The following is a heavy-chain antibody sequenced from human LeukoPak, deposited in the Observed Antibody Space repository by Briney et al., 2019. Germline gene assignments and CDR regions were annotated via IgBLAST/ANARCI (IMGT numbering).Heavy chain of an antibody. CDR3: AKGSGWYVDY. CDR1: GFIFSTYW. CDR2: IKYDGSEK. J-gene: IGHJ4*02. D-gene: IGHD6-19*01. V-gene: IGHV3-7*01. Sequence: GGSLRLSCAASGFIFSTYWMSWVRQAPGKGLEWVANIKYDGSEKYYADSVKGRFTISRDNSKNTLYLQMNSLRAEDTAVYYCAKGSGWYVDYWGQGTLVTVSS.